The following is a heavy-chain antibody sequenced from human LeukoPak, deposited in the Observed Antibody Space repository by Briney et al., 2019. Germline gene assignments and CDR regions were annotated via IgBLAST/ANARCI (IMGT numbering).Heavy chain of an antibody. CDR2: VYHSGST. J-gene: IGHJ1*01. CDR1: GASVGATQ. Sequence: SETLSLTCIVSGASVGATQCSWIPDPPREGKGWNGYVYHSGSTNYNPYLTNRITISADTSRNQFSLKPRSVTTADTAVYYCANSIAWDSEYFQSWGQGTLVTVSS. V-gene: IGHV4-59*02. CDR3: ANSIAWDSEYFQS. D-gene: IGHD6-19*01.